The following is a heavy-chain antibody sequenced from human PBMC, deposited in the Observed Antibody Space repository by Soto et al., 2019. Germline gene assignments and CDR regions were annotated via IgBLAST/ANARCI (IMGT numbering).Heavy chain of an antibody. D-gene: IGHD3-16*02. J-gene: IGHJ1*01. Sequence: QVPLVQSGAEVKKPGSSVKVSCKASGGTFSSYAISWVRQAPGQGLEWMGGIIPIFGTANYAQKFQGRVTITADESTSTAYMELSSLRSEDTAVYYCARAMHGYVWGSYRYEYFQHWGQGTLVTVSS. V-gene: IGHV1-69*01. CDR3: ARAMHGYVWGSYRYEYFQH. CDR2: IIPIFGTA. CDR1: GGTFSSYA.